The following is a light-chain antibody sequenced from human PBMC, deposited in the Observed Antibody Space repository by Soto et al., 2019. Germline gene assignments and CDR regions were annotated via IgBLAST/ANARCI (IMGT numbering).Light chain of an antibody. J-gene: IGLJ2*01. CDR1: SSDVGSHNL. CDR2: DVT. Sequence: QSALTQPASVSGSPGQSITISCTGTSSDVGSHNLVSWYQQHPGKAPKLMIYDVTERPSGVSNRSSGSKSGTPASLTISGLQAEDEADYYCCSYAVSTTLLLGAGTQLTVL. CDR3: CSYAVSTTLL. V-gene: IGLV2-23*01.